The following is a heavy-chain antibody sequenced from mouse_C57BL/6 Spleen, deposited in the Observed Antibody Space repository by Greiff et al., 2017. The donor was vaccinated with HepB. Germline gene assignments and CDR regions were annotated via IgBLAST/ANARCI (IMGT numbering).Heavy chain of an antibody. CDR3: ARWGFLY. Sequence: EVMLVESGPVLVKPGASVKMSCKASGYTFTDYYMNWVKQSHGKSLEWIGVINPYNGGTSYNQKFKGKATLTVDKSSSTAYMELNSLTSEDSAVYYCARWGFLYWGQGTTLTVSS. CDR1: GYTFTDYY. J-gene: IGHJ2*01. V-gene: IGHV1-19*01. CDR2: INPYNGGT.